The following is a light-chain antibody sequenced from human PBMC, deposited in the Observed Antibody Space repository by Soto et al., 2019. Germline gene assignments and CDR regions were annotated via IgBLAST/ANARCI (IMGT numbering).Light chain of an antibody. J-gene: IGLJ3*02. V-gene: IGLV2-14*03. Sequence: QSALTQPASVSGSPGQSITISCIGTNSDLGTYNSVSWYQQHPDKAPQLIIYDVRYRPSGVSDRFSGSILGNKAALTITGAQADDESDYYCMLYIGSGIWVFGGGTKLTVL. CDR1: NSDLGTYNS. CDR2: DVR. CDR3: MLYIGSGIWV.